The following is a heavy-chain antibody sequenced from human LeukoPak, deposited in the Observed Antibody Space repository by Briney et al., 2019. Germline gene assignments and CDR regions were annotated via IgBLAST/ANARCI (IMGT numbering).Heavy chain of an antibody. Sequence: GGSLRLSCAASGFTFSSFGMHWVRQAPGKGLEWVAVISYDGINKYYADSVKGRFTISRDNSNNTLYLLMNSLRAEDTALYYCAKDRGYTSSSTFDYWGQGTLVTVSS. J-gene: IGHJ4*02. CDR1: GFTFSSFG. D-gene: IGHD6-6*01. V-gene: IGHV3-30*18. CDR2: ISYDGINK. CDR3: AKDRGYTSSSTFDY.